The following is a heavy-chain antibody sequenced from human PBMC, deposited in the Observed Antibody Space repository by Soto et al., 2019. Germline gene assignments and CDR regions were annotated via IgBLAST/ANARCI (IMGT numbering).Heavy chain of an antibody. CDR1: GFTFSNAW. J-gene: IGHJ4*02. D-gene: IGHD1-7*01. CDR3: ARGTTFFDY. V-gene: IGHV3-21*01. Sequence: PGGSLRLSCAASGFTFSNAWINWVRQAPGKGLEWVSSISSSSSYIYYADSVKGRFTISRDNAKDSLYLQMNSLRAEDTAVYYCARGTTFFDYWGQGTLVTVSS. CDR2: ISSSSSYI.